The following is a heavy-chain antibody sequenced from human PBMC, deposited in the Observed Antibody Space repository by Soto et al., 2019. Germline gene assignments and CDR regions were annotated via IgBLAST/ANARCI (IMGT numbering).Heavy chain of an antibody. D-gene: IGHD1-26*01. J-gene: IGHJ6*02. CDR2: ISARGGST. Sequence: GGSLRLSCVASGFEFSSYAMTWVRQAPGQGLEWVSGISARGGSTYYVESVKGRFTISGDNSKNTLYLQMDSLTAEDTAVYYCAKTTPIVGGTSYYYYGMDVWGQGTTVTVSS. CDR3: AKTTPIVGGTSYYYYGMDV. V-gene: IGHV3-23*01. CDR1: GFEFSSYA.